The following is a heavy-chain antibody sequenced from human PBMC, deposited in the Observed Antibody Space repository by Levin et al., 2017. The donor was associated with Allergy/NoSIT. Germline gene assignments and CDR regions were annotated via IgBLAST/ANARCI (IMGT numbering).Heavy chain of an antibody. CDR3: ARAPDYYDSSGYRGAFDY. V-gene: IGHV4-59*01. J-gene: IGHJ4*02. CDR1: GGSISSYY. Sequence: PSETLSLTCTVSGGSISSYYWSWIRQPPGKGLEWIGYIYYSGSTNYNPSLKSRVTISVDTSKNQFSLKLSSVTAADTAVYYCARAPDYYDSSGYRGAFDYWGQGTLVTVSS. D-gene: IGHD3-22*01. CDR2: IYYSGST.